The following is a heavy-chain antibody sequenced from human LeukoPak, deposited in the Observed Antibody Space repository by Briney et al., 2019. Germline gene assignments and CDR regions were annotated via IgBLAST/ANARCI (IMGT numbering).Heavy chain of an antibody. CDR1: GFTFSSYA. V-gene: IGHV3-23*01. Sequence: GSLRLSCAASGFTFSSYAMSWVRQAPGEGREWVSAIIGSGGRTYYADSVKGRFTISRDNSKNTLYLQMNSLRAEDTAVYYCAKEIGEDDSSGYPFDYWGQGTLVTVSS. CDR3: AKEIGEDDSSGYPFDY. J-gene: IGHJ4*02. CDR2: IIGSGGRT. D-gene: IGHD3-22*01.